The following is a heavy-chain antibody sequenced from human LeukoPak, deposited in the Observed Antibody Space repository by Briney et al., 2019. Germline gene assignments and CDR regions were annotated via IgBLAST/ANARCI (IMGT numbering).Heavy chain of an antibody. CDR2: IYYSGST. D-gene: IGHD3-22*01. V-gene: IGHV4-59*08. J-gene: IGHJ3*02. Sequence: SETLSLTCTVSGGSISSYYWSWIRQPPGKGLEWIGYIYYSGSTNYNPSLKSRVTISVDTSKNQFSLKLSSVTAADTAVYYCARHAPYYYDSSGYYYVGAFDIWGQGTMVTVSS. CDR3: ARHAPYYYDSSGYYYVGAFDI. CDR1: GGSISSYY.